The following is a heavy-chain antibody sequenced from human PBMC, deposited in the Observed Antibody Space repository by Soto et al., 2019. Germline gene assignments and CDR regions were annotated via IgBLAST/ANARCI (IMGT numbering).Heavy chain of an antibody. CDR2: IYYSGST. Sequence: SETLSLTCTVSGGSISSGGYYWSWIRQHPGKGLEWIGSIYYSGSTYYNPSLKSRLTISVDTSRNQFSLKLSSVTAADTAVYSCATDPGTRRFDPWGKGTLGTVSS. D-gene: IGHD1-7*01. J-gene: IGHJ5*02. CDR1: GGSISSGGYY. V-gene: IGHV4-31*03. CDR3: ATDPGTRRFDP.